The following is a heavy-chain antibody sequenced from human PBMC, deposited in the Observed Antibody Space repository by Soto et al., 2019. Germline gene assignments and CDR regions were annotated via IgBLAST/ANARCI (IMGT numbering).Heavy chain of an antibody. CDR2: ISWNSGRI. D-gene: IGHD3-10*01. CDR1: GFTFDDYG. CDR3: ARSGEFSASDYFGF. Sequence: EVQLVQYGGGWVQPGRSLRLSCGASGFTFDDYGMHWVRQAPGKGLGWVSSISWNSGRIGYADSVKGRFTISRDNVKNSLCLQMNSLRAEDTALYYCARSGEFSASDYFGFWGQGTLVTVSS. V-gene: IGHV3-9*01. J-gene: IGHJ4*02.